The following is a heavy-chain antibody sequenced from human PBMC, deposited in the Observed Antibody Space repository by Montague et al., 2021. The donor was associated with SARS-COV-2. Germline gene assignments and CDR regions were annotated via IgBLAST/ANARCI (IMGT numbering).Heavy chain of an antibody. CDR1: GGFISGHY. V-gene: IGHV4-59*11. D-gene: IGHD3-16*01. J-gene: IGHJ2*01. Sequence: SETLSLTCSVSGGFISGHYWSWIRQPPGKGLEWIGNFDHSGDTKYNPSLKSRATISVDASKNQFALRLHSVTAADTAVYYCAREFRIELWQTNWYFGLWGRGTPVTVSS. CDR3: AREFRIELWQTNWYFGL. CDR2: FDHSGDT.